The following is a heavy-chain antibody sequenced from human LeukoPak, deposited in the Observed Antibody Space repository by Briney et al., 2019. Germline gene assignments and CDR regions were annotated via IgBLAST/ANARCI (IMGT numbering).Heavy chain of an antibody. D-gene: IGHD4-17*01. CDR3: ARGYGDYEERFDP. J-gene: IGHJ5*02. V-gene: IGHV1-2*06. Sequence: ASVKVSCKASGYTFTGYYMHWVRQAPGQGLEWMGRINPNSGGTNYAQKFQGRVTMTRDTSISTAYMELSSLRSEDTAVYYCARGYGDYEERFDPWGQGTLVTVSS. CDR2: INPNSGGT. CDR1: GYTFTGYY.